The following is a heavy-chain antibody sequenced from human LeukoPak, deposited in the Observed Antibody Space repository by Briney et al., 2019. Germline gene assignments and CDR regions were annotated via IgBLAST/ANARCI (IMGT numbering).Heavy chain of an antibody. J-gene: IGHJ4*02. CDR3: ATGRRVLRFLEWFDY. Sequence: ASVKVSCKVSGYTLTELSMHWVRQAPGKGLEWMGGFDPEDGETIYAQKFQGRVTMTEDTSTDTAYMELSSPRSEDTAVYYCATGRRVLRFLEWFDYWGQGTLVTVSS. D-gene: IGHD3-3*01. CDR2: FDPEDGET. CDR1: GYTLTELS. V-gene: IGHV1-24*01.